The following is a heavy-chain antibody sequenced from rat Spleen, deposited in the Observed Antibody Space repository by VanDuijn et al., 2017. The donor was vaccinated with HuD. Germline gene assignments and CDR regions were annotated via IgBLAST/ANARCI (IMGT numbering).Heavy chain of an antibody. CDR3: ARHNSGYGVMDA. J-gene: IGHJ4*01. CDR1: GFTFSDFY. CDR2: INYDGSST. D-gene: IGHD4-3*01. V-gene: IGHV5-7*01. Sequence: EVQLVESGGGLVQPGRSLKLSCAASGFTFSDFYLAWVRQASTKGLEWVASINYDGSSTYYRDSVKGRFTISRDNAKSTLYLQMDSLGSEDTATYFCARHNSGYGVMDAWGQGASVTVSS.